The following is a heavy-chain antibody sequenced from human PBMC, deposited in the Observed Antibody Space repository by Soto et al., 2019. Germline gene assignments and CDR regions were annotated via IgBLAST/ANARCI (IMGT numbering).Heavy chain of an antibody. CDR2: IWYDGSNK. V-gene: IGHV3-33*08. CDR3: TTGEGAAAGTLLPFDY. D-gene: IGHD6-13*01. Sequence: GGSLRLSCAASGFSFSDYSMNWVRQAPGKGLEWVAVIWYDGSNKYYTDSVKGRFTISRDNSKNTLYLQMNSLKTEDTAVYYCTTGEGAAAGTLLPFDYWGQGTLVTVSS. J-gene: IGHJ4*02. CDR1: GFSFSDYS.